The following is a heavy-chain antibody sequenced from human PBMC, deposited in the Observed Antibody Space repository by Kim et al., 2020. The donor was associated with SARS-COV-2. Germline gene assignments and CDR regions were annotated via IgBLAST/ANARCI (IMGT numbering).Heavy chain of an antibody. J-gene: IGHJ3*02. CDR3: ASLFTSCSSTSCYIVQGHDAFDI. V-gene: IGHV1-2*02. Sequence: ASVKVSCKASGYTFTGYYMHWVRQAPGQGLEWMGWINPNSGGTNYAQKFQGRVTMTRDTSISTAYIELSRLRSDDTAVYYCASLFTSCSSTSCYIVQGHDAFDIWGQGTMVTVSS. CDR1: GYTFTGYY. D-gene: IGHD2-2*02. CDR2: INPNSGGT.